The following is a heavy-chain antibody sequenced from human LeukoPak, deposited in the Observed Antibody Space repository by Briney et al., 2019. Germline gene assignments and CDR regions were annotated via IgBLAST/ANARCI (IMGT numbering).Heavy chain of an antibody. Sequence: ASVKVSCKASGYTFTGYYMHWVRQAPGQGLEWMGWINPNSGGTNYAQKFQGRVTMTRDTSISTAYMELSRLRSDDTAVYYCARGDYDSSGLQYFHHWGQGTLVTVSS. J-gene: IGHJ1*01. V-gene: IGHV1-2*02. CDR3: ARGDYDSSGLQYFHH. CDR1: GYTFTGYY. D-gene: IGHD3-22*01. CDR2: INPNSGGT.